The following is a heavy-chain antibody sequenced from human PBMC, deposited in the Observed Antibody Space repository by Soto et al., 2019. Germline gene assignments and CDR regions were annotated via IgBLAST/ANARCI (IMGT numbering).Heavy chain of an antibody. CDR3: ARDPRSITGTTSSEDFQH. J-gene: IGHJ1*01. CDR1: GGTFSGYA. Sequence: QAQLMQSGAEVKKPGSSVKVSCKASGGTFSGYAINWVRQAPGQGLEWMGGIIPLLGITDYGQKFQGRITSAADESTGTAYMDLRGLRSEDTAVYYCARDPRSITGTTSSEDFQHWGQGTRVSDTS. D-gene: IGHD1-7*01. V-gene: IGHV1-69*01. CDR2: IIPLLGIT.